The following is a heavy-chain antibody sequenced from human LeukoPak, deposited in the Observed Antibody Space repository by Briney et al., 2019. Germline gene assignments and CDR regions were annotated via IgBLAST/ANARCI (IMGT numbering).Heavy chain of an antibody. Sequence: SETLSLTCAVYGGSFSGYYWSWIRQPPGKGLEWIGEINHSGSTNYNPSLKSRVTISVDTSRNQFSLKLSSVTAADTAVYYCARGRLRYFDWTAYYYGMDVWGQGTTVTVSS. CDR3: ARGRLRYFDWTAYYYGMDV. V-gene: IGHV4-34*01. J-gene: IGHJ6*02. D-gene: IGHD3-9*01. CDR1: GGSFSGYY. CDR2: INHSGST.